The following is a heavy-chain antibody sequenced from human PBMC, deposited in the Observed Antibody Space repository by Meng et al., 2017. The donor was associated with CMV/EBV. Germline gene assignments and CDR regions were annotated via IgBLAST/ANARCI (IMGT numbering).Heavy chain of an antibody. V-gene: IGHV3-30*02. CDR3: AKDVRLWRRIAAAGLDY. D-gene: IGHD6-13*01. CDR2: IRYDGSNK. Sequence: SCAASGFTFGSYGMHWVRQAPGKGLEWVAFIRYDGSNKYYADSVKGRFTISRDNSKNTLYLQMNSLRAEDTAVYYCAKDVRLWRRIAAAGLDYWGQGTLVTVSS. J-gene: IGHJ4*02. CDR1: GFTFGSYG.